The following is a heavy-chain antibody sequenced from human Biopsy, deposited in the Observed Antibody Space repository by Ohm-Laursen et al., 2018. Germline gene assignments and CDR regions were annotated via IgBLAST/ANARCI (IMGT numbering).Heavy chain of an antibody. CDR1: GGSFSGYY. CDR2: INHSGST. D-gene: IGHD6-19*01. CDR3: ARGRLRAVARFDY. Sequence: SDTLSLTCAVYGGSFSGYYWSWIRQPPGKGLEWIGEINHSGSTNYNPSLKSRVTISVDTSENQFSLKLSSVTAADTAVYYCARGRLRAVARFDYWGQGTLVTVSS. J-gene: IGHJ4*02. V-gene: IGHV4-34*01.